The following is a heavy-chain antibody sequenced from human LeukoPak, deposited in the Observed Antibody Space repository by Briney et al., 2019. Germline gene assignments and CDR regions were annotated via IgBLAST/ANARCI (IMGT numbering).Heavy chain of an antibody. Sequence: GSLRLSCAASGFTFSGSAMHWVRQASGKGLEWVGRIRSKANSYATAYAASVKGRFTISRDDSENTAYLQMNSLKTEDTAVYYCTRRDGDSMDVWDQGTTVTVSS. CDR1: GFTFSGSA. D-gene: IGHD7-27*01. CDR2: IRSKANSYAT. CDR3: TRRDGDSMDV. J-gene: IGHJ6*02. V-gene: IGHV3-73*01.